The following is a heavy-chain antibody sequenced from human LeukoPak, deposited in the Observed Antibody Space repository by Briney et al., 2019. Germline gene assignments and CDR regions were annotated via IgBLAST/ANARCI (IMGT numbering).Heavy chain of an antibody. V-gene: IGHV4-39*01. CDR3: ARRRLIVAAGSRYWFDP. Sequence: SETLSLTCTVSGGSISSSSYYWGWIRQPPGKGLEWIGSIYYSGSTYYNSSLKSRVTISVDTSKNQFSLKLSSVTAADTAVYYCARRRLIVAAGSRYWFDPWGQGTLVTVSS. CDR1: GGSISSSSYY. D-gene: IGHD6-13*01. CDR2: IYYSGST. J-gene: IGHJ5*02.